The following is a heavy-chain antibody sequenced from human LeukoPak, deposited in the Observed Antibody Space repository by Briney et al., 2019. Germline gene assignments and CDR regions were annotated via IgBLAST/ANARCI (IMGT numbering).Heavy chain of an antibody. V-gene: IGHV3-30-3*01. J-gene: IGHJ6*02. Sequence: GRSLRLPCAASGFTFSSYAMHWVRQAPGKGLEWVAVISYDGSNKYYADSVKGRFTISRDNSKNTLYLQMNSLRAEDTAVYYCARVLKVRGHLYGMDVWGQGTTVTVSS. D-gene: IGHD3-10*01. CDR2: ISYDGSNK. CDR1: GFTFSSYA. CDR3: ARVLKVRGHLYGMDV.